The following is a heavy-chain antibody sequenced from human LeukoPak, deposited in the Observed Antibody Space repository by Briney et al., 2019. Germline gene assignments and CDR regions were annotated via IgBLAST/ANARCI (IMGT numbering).Heavy chain of an antibody. CDR3: AKGDSPYYDILTGCYFYE. J-gene: IGHJ4*02. V-gene: IGHV3-9*01. D-gene: IGHD3-9*01. Sequence: SLRLSCAVSGFTFDDYAMHWVRQAPGKGLEWVSGISWNSGSIGYADSVKGRFTISRDNAKNSLYLQMNSLRAEDTALYYCAKGDSPYYDILTGCYFYEGGQGTLVTVSS. CDR1: GFTFDDYA. CDR2: ISWNSGSI.